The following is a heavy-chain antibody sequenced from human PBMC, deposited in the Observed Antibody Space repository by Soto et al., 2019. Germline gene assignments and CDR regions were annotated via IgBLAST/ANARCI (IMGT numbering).Heavy chain of an antibody. CDR1: GYTFTSCG. D-gene: IGHD6-19*01. V-gene: IGHV1-18*01. CDR3: ARDYSNGWYGDFDY. Sequence: ASVKVSCKASGYTFTSCGISWVRQAPGQGLEWMGWISAYNGHTNYAQKLQGRVTMTTDTSTSTAYMELRSLRSDDTAVYYCARDYSNGWYGDFDYWGQGTLVTVSS. J-gene: IGHJ4*02. CDR2: ISAYNGHT.